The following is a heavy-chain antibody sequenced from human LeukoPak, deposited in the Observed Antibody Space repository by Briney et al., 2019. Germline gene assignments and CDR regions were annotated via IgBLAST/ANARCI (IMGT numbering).Heavy chain of an antibody. CDR1: GFTFSSYE. J-gene: IGHJ4*02. Sequence: GGSLRLSCVASGFTFSSYEMNWVRQAPGKGLECVAYISSSGGTIYYADSVKGRFTMSRDYAKASLYLQMGSLRAEDTAVYYCARGRPENYGSGTYLTFWGQGTLVTVSS. CDR3: ARGRPENYGSGTYLTF. D-gene: IGHD3-10*01. CDR2: ISSSGGTI. V-gene: IGHV3-48*03.